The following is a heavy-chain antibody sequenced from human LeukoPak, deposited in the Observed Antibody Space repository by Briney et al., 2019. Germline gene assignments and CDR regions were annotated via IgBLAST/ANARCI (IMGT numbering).Heavy chain of an antibody. V-gene: IGHV3-23*01. CDR2: ITGSGGST. Sequence: GGSLRLSCAASGFRFSSFVLHWVRQAPGKGLEWVSGITGSGGSTYYADSVKGRINISRDSSKNTLYLQMNTLRAEDTAVYFCVKAAGSGWHTPFDNWGQGTLVTVSS. D-gene: IGHD6-19*01. CDR3: VKAAGSGWHTPFDN. J-gene: IGHJ4*02. CDR1: GFRFSSFV.